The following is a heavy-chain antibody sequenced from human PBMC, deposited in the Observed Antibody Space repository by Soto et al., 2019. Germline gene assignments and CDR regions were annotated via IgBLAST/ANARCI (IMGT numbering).Heavy chain of an antibody. V-gene: IGHV3-66*01. D-gene: IGHD3-9*01. CDR2: IYSGGST. J-gene: IGHJ4*02. Sequence: GGSLRLSCAASGFTVSSNYMSWVRQAPGKGLEWVSVIYSGGSTYYADSVKGRFTISRDNSKNTLYLQMNSLRAEDTAVYYCARAYYDILTQTYYFDYWGQGTLVTVSS. CDR3: ARAYYDILTQTYYFDY. CDR1: GFTVSSNY.